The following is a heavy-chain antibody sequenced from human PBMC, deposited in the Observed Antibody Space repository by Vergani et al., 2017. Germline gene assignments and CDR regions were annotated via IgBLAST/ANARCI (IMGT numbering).Heavy chain of an antibody. CDR1: GGSISNSNYY. J-gene: IGHJ3*02. V-gene: IGHV4-39*01. D-gene: IGHD6-13*01. Sequence: QLQLQESGPGLVKPSETLSLTCTVSGGSISNSNYYWGWIRQPPGKGLEWIGSIYYSGRTYYRPSLKGRVTISVDTSKNQFSLKVSSVTAADTAVYYCARGPIAAAGKKAFDIWGQGTMVTVSS. CDR3: ARGPIAAAGKKAFDI. CDR2: IYYSGRT.